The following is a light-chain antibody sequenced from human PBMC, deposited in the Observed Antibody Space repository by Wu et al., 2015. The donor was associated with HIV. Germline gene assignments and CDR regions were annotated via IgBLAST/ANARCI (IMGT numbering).Light chain of an antibody. Sequence: EIVLTQSPATLSLSPGESATLSCRASQDISNFLTWYQHKPGQAPRLLIYGGSKRATGVPARFSGSGSGTDFTLTISSLEPEDFAIYFCQQRIDWLTFGGGTKVDI. J-gene: IGKJ4*01. CDR1: QDISNF. CDR3: QQRIDWLT. V-gene: IGKV3-11*01. CDR2: GGS.